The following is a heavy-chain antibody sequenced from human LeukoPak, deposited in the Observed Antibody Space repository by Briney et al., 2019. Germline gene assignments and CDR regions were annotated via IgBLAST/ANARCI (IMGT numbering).Heavy chain of an antibody. CDR2: VASDGRDK. V-gene: IGHV3-30*18. D-gene: IGHD6-13*01. Sequence: GGSLRLSCAASGFTFSSYAMHWVRQAPGRGLEWVAVVASDGRDKHCTDSVKGRFTISRDNSKNTLYLQMNSLRAEDTAVYFCVKDSKVGAADYYLDYWGQGTLVTVSS. J-gene: IGHJ4*02. CDR1: GFTFSSYA. CDR3: VKDSKVGAADYYLDY.